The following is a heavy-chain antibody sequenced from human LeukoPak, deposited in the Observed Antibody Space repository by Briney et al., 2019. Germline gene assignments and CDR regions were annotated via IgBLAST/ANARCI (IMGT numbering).Heavy chain of an antibody. V-gene: IGHV3-33*01. CDR1: GFTFSSYG. D-gene: IGHD6-19*01. Sequence: GRSLRLSCAASGFTFSSYGMHWVRQAPGKGLEWVAVIWYDGSNKYYADSVKGRFTTSRDNSKNTLYLQMNSLRAEDTAVYYCARDRLAVAGTGMDVWGQGTTVTVSS. J-gene: IGHJ6*02. CDR3: ARDRLAVAGTGMDV. CDR2: IWYDGSNK.